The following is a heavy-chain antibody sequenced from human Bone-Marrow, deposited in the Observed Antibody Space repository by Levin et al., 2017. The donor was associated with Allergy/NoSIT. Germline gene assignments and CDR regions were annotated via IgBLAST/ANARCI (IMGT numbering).Heavy chain of an antibody. CDR1: GYTFTGYY. D-gene: IGHD3-3*01. V-gene: IGHV1-2*06. CDR2: INPNSGGT. J-gene: IGHJ6*03. CDR3: ARGQYYDFWGGYYRTGDYDDYMDV. Sequence: ASVKVSCKASGYTFTGYYMHWVRQAPGQGLEWMGRINPNSGGTNYAQKFQGRVTMTRDTSISTAYMELSRLRSDDTAVYYCARGQYYDFWGGYYRTGDYDDYMDVWGKGTTVTVSS.